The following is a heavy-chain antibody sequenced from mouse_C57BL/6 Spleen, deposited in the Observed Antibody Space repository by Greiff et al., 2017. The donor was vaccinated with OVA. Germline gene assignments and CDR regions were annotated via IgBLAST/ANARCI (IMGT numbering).Heavy chain of an antibody. CDR2: INPNNGGT. J-gene: IGHJ2*01. CDR1: GYTFTDYY. CDR3: ARLEPLDY. V-gene: IGHV1-26*01. Sequence: EVQLQQSGPELVKPGASVKISCKASGYTFTDYYMNWVKQSHGKSLEWIGDINPNNGGTSYNQKFKGKATLTVDKSSSTAYMELRSLTSEDSAVYYCARLEPLDYWGQGTTLTVSS.